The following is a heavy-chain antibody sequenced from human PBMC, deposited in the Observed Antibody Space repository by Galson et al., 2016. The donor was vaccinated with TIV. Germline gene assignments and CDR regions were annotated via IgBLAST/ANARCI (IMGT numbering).Heavy chain of an antibody. CDR3: AKDRNTAMDTYHFYYGMDV. CDR1: GGTFSTSV. V-gene: IGHV1-69*13. Sequence: SVKVSCKASGGTFSTSVFNWLRQAPGQGLEWMGVINPLFGTANYAQTFQGRLTITADESTSSAHMELSSLRSEDSALYYCAKDRNTAMDTYHFYYGMDVWGQGTTVTVSS. D-gene: IGHD5-18*01. CDR2: INPLFGTA. J-gene: IGHJ6*02.